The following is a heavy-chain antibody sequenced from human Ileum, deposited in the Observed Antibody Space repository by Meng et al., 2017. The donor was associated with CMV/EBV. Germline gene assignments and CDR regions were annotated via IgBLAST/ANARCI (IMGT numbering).Heavy chain of an antibody. CDR2: ISSSGRST. CDR3: AKEPTDPYGGRGYFDS. CDR1: GFTFSSYA. J-gene: IGHJ5*01. Sequence: SGFTFSSYAMSWVHQAPGKGLDWVSVISSSGRSTYYADSVQGRFTISRDISKNTLYLQMNSLRAEDTAVYYCAKEPTDPYGGRGYFDSWGQGTLVTVSS. D-gene: IGHD1-26*01. V-gene: IGHV3-23*01.